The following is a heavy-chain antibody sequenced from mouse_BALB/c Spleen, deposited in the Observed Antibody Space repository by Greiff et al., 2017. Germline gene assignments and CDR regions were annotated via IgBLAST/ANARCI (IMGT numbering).Heavy chain of an antibody. CDR2: ISSGSSTI. V-gene: IGHV5-17*02. CDR1: GFTFSSFG. Sequence: EVMLVESGGGLVQPGGSRKLSCAASGFTFSSFGMHWVRQAPEKGLEWVAYISSGSSTIYYADTVKGRFTISRDNPKNTLFLQMTSLRSEDTAMYYCARPNGYWFAYWGQGTLVTVSA. CDR3: ARPNGYWFAY. D-gene: IGHD2-2*01. J-gene: IGHJ3*01.